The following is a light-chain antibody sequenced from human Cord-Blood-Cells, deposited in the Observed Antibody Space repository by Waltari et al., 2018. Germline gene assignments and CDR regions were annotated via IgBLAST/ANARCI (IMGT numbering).Light chain of an antibody. Sequence: EIVMMQSPATLSVSPGERATLSCRASQSVSSNLAWYQQKPGQAPRLLIYGASTRATGIPARFSGSGSGTEFTLTISSLQSEDFAVYYCQQYNNWPRTLGQGTKVEIK. CDR1: QSVSSN. CDR2: GAS. V-gene: IGKV3-15*01. J-gene: IGKJ1*01. CDR3: QQYNNWPRT.